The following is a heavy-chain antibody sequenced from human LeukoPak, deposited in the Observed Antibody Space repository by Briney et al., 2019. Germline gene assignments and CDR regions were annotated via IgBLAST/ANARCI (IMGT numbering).Heavy chain of an antibody. CDR1: GFTFSSYW. CDR2: ISSSGSTI. V-gene: IGHV3-48*04. Sequence: PGGPLRLSRAASGFTFSSYWMHWVRQAPGKGLEWVSYISSSGSTIYYADSVKGRFTISRDNAKNSLYLQMNSLRAEDTAVYYCARDEASGGNSRYYYYYMDVWGKGTTVTVSS. CDR3: ARDEASGGNSRYYYYYMDV. D-gene: IGHD4-23*01. J-gene: IGHJ6*03.